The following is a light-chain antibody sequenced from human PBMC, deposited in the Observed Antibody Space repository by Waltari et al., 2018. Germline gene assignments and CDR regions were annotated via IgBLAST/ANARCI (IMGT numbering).Light chain of an antibody. J-gene: IGLJ3*02. CDR3: SSSTSSTTRV. CDR1: SSDVGPYNY. CDR2: DAR. Sequence: QSALTQPASVSASPGQSITISCTGTSSDVGPYNYLPWYQQHPGKTPKLIIYDARIRPSGVSNRFSGSKSGNTASLTISGLQADDEADYYCSSSTSSTTRVFGGGTRLTVL. V-gene: IGLV2-14*03.